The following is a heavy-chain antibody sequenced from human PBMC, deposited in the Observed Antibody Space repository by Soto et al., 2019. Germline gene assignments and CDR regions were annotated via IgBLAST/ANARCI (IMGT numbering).Heavy chain of an antibody. CDR2: MNPNTGNT. J-gene: IGHJ4*02. CDR1: GYTFSTYD. CDR3: ARRKERSGPNYFDY. V-gene: IGHV1-8*01. Sequence: ASVKVSCKPSGYTFSTYDINWVRQAPGQGLEWMGWMNPNTGNTGYAQKFRGRVTLTGNTSISTAYMELMSLKTEDTAVYFCARRKERSGPNYFDYWGQGTLVTVSS. D-gene: IGHD6-25*01.